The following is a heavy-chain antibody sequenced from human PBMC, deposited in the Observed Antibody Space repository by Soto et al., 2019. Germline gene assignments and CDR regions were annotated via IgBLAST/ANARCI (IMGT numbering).Heavy chain of an antibody. CDR3: ARLFAGATGDWYFDL. V-gene: IGHV4-34*01. Sequence: KPSETLSLTCAVYGASFSGYYWSWVRQPPGKGLEWIGEITRSGGINYNPSLESRVTMSLDTSKNHFSLRLNSVSDADTSIYYCARLFAGATGDWYFDLWGRGTLVTVSS. D-gene: IGHD2-21*02. J-gene: IGHJ2*01. CDR1: GASFSGYY. CDR2: ITRSGGI.